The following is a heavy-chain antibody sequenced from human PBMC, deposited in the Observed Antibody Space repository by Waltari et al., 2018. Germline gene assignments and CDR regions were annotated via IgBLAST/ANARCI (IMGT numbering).Heavy chain of an antibody. Sequence: VQLVESGGGVVQPGGSLRLSCAASGFTFSSYGMHWVRRAPCKGLEWLSFIRYDGSNNYYADSVKGRFTISRDNSKNTLYLQMNSLRAEDTAVYYCAKVLRLHQGIVDYWGQGTLVTVSS. D-gene: IGHD5-12*01. CDR2: IRYDGSNN. CDR3: AKVLRLHQGIVDY. V-gene: IGHV3-30*02. J-gene: IGHJ4*02. CDR1: GFTFSSYG.